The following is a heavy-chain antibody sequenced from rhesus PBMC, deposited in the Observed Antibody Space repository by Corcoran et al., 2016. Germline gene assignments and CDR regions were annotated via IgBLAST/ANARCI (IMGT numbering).Heavy chain of an antibody. CDR2: INGNSGKT. J-gene: IGHJ4*01. V-gene: IGHV4-80*01. Sequence: QVQLQESGPGLVKPSETLSLTCAVSGGSFSNYWWSWIRQPPGKGLEWIGEINGNSGKTNHKPTRKSRVPIAKDAAKKQFSLKLSSVTAADTAVYWCARLYYFDSGYGFDYWGQGVLVTVSS. CDR3: ARLYYFDSGYGFDY. D-gene: IGHD3-28*01. CDR1: GGSFSNYW.